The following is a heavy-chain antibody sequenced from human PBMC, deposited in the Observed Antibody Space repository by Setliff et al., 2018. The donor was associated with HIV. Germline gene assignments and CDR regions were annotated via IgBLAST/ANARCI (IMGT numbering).Heavy chain of an antibody. CDR3: ARNTRAGDFDY. J-gene: IGHJ4*02. D-gene: IGHD3-10*01. V-gene: IGHV4-39*01. CDR1: GGSISSSGYY. Sequence: SETLSLTCTVSGGSISSSGYYWTWIRQPPGKGLEWIGEIHHGGSTSYNPSFKNRVTFSVDTSKNQLSLKLTSVTAVDTAVYYCARNTRAGDFDYWGQGTLVTVSS. CDR2: IHHGGST.